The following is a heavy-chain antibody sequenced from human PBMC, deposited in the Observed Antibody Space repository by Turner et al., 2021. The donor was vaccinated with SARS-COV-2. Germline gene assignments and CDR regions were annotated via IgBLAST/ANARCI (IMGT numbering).Heavy chain of an antibody. CDR3: ARIMWWERAYDMDV. CDR1: GFSLSNAKMG. Sequence: QVTLKESGPFLVKPTETPTLTCTVSGFSLSNAKMGVRWTRQPPGKALEYLAHIFSNDEKSYSTSLKSRLTISKDTSKSQVVLTMTNMDPVDTATYYCARIMWWERAYDMDVWGQGTTVTVSS. CDR2: IFSNDEK. D-gene: IGHD2-15*01. V-gene: IGHV2-26*01. J-gene: IGHJ6*02.